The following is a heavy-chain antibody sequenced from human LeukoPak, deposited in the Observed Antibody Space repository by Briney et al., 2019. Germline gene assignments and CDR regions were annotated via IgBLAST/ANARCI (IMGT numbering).Heavy chain of an antibody. V-gene: IGHV4-34*01. CDR2: INHSGST. CDR3: ARGSVNYCSSTSCSGAFDI. D-gene: IGHD2-2*01. J-gene: IGHJ3*02. Sequence: SETLSLTCTVSGGSISSYYWSWIRQPPGKGLEWIGEINHSGSTNYNPSLKSRVTISVDTPKNQFSLKLSSVTAADTAVYYCARGSVNYCSSTSCSGAFDIWGQGTMVTVSS. CDR1: GGSISSYY.